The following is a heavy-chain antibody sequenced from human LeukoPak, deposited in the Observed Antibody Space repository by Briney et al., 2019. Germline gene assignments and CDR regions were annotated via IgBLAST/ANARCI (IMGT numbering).Heavy chain of an antibody. D-gene: IGHD3-10*01. CDR1: GLTASSNC. CDR2: ISGSGGST. J-gene: IGHJ4*02. V-gene: IGHV3-23*01. CDR3: AKDSTYYFGSGRGLSY. Sequence: GGSLRLSCAASGLTASSNCMSWVRQAPGKGLEWVSVISGSGGSTDYADSVKGRFTISRDNSKNTLYLQMNSLRAEDTAVYYCAKDSTYYFGSGRGLSYWGQGTLVTVSS.